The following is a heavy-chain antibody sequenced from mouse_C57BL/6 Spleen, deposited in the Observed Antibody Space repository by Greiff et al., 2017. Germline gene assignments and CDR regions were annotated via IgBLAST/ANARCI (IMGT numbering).Heavy chain of an antibody. D-gene: IGHD2-3*01. CDR3: ARSYEGAMDY. V-gene: IGHV1-72*01. CDR1: GYTFTGSW. CDR2: LDPNSGGP. Sequence: QVQLQQPGAELVKPGASVQLSCKASGYTFTGSWLHWVKQGPGRGREWIGRLDPNSGGPTYNEKFKSKATLTLDKPSSTAYMQLSSLTSDDSAVYYCARSYEGAMDYWGQGTSVTVSS. J-gene: IGHJ4*01.